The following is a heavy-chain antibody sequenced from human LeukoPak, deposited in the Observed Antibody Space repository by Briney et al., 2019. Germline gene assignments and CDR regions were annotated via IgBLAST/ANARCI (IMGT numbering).Heavy chain of an antibody. CDR1: GFTFSSYW. D-gene: IGHD2-8*01. V-gene: IGHV3-74*01. CDR2: INSDGSST. CDR3: ARESPDIVLMVYES. J-gene: IGHJ5*02. Sequence: PGGSLRLSCAASGFTFSSYWMHWVRHAPGKGLVWVSRINSDGSSTIYADSVKGRFTISRDNAKNTLYLQMNSLRAEDTAVYYCARESPDIVLMVYESWGQGTLVTVSS.